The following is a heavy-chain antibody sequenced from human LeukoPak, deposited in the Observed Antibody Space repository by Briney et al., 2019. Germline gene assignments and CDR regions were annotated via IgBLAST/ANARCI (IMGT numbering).Heavy chain of an antibody. D-gene: IGHD1-26*01. CDR2: ISPRGGGT. V-gene: IGHV3-23*01. CDR1: GFTFSNYG. J-gene: IGHJ4*02. Sequence: PGGSLRLSCAASGFTFSNYGMNWVRQAPGKGLEWLSGISPRGGGTYYADSVKGRFTISRDNSKNTVYLQMNSLRVEDTAVYYCASSIVGGYDYWGQGTLVTVSS. CDR3: ASSIVGGYDY.